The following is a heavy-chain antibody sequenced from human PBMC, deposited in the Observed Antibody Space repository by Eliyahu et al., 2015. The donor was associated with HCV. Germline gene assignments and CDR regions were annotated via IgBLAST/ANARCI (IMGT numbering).Heavy chain of an antibody. D-gene: IGHD1-26*01. CDR1: GFTFSSYA. J-gene: IGHJ4*02. CDR3: ASTMSGSGSRLVGDY. Sequence: QVQLVESGGGVVQPGRSLRLSCAASGFTFSSYAMHWVRQAPGKGLEWVAFISYDGSNKYYADSVKGRFTISRDNSKNTLYLQMNSLRAEDTAVYYCASTMSGSGSRLVGDYWGQGTLVTVSS. V-gene: IGHV3-30-3*01. CDR2: ISYDGSNK.